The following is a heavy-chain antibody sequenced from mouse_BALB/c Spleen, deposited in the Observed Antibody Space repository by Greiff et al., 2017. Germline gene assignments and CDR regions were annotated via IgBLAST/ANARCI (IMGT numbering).Heavy chain of an antibody. D-gene: IGHD2-14*01. CDR3: ARRENRYDYFDY. Sequence: DVKLQESGPGLVKPSQSLSLTCTVTGYSITSDYAWNWIRQFPGNKLEWMGYISYSGSTSYNPSLKSRISITRDTSKNQFFLQLNSVTTEDTATYYCARRENRYDYFDYWGQGTTLTVSS. J-gene: IGHJ2*01. CDR2: ISYSGST. V-gene: IGHV3-2*02. CDR1: GYSITSDYA.